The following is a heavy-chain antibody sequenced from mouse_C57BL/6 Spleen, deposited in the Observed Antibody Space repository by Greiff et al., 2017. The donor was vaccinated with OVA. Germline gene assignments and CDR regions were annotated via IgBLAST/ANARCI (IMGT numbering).Heavy chain of an antibody. Sequence: VQLQQSGAELLKPGASVKLSCKATGYTFTGYWIEWVKQRPGHGLEWIGEILPGSGSTNYNGKFKGKATFTADTSSNTAYMQLSSLTTEDSAIYYCARYGNYKDYAMDYWGQGTSVTVSS. CDR3: ARYGNYKDYAMDY. J-gene: IGHJ4*01. D-gene: IGHD2-1*01. CDR2: ILPGSGST. V-gene: IGHV1-9*01. CDR1: GYTFTGYW.